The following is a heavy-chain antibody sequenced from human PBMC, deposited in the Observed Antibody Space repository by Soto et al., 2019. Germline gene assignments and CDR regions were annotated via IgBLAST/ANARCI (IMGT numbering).Heavy chain of an antibody. CDR2: TYYSGST. CDR1: GGSISSGGYY. D-gene: IGHD1-1*01. CDR3: ARGGAVERLHPVYYYGLDI. J-gene: IGHJ6*02. V-gene: IGHV4-31*03. Sequence: SETLSLTCTVSGGSISSGGYYWSWIRQHPGKGLEWIGYTYYSGSTYYNPSLKSRVTISVDTSKNQFSLKLSSVTAADTAVYYCARGGAVERLHPVYYYGLDIWGQGTTVTVSS.